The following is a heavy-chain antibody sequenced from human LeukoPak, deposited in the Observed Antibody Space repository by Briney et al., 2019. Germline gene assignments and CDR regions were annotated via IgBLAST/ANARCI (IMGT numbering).Heavy chain of an antibody. CDR3: ARPSRSGYSSGWPDY. CDR2: ISISGTSM. J-gene: IGHJ4*02. V-gene: IGHV3-21*01. Sequence: GGSLRLSCAASGFTFSTYTMHWVRQAPGKGLEWVSSISISGTSMYYADSVKGRFTISRDNAKNSLFLQMHSLRAEDTAVYYCARPSRSGYSSGWPDYWGQGALATVSS. D-gene: IGHD6-25*01. CDR1: GFTFSTYT.